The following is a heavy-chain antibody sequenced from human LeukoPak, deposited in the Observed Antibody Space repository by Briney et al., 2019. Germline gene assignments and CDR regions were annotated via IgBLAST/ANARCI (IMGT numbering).Heavy chain of an antibody. J-gene: IGHJ5*02. V-gene: IGHV4-4*02. CDR1: GGSITSTNW. D-gene: IGHD2-2*01. CDR2: IYHSGSA. CDR3: ARGGSDCSSTSCYPNWFDP. Sequence: SETLSLTCAVSGGSITSTNWWTWVRQPPGKGLEWIGEIYHSGSASYNPSLESRLTMSVDTSKNQFSLKLSSVTAADTAVYYCARGGSDCSSTSCYPNWFDPWGQGTLVTVSS.